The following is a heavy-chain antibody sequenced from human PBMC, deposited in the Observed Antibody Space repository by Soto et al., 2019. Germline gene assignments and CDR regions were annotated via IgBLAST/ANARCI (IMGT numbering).Heavy chain of an antibody. D-gene: IGHD1-1*01. J-gene: IGHJ6*02. CDR3: ARLPPRGYTYYYYGMDV. Sequence: SETLSLTCTVSGGSISSSSYYWGWIRQPPGKGLEWIGSIYYSGSTYYNPSLKSRVTISVDTSKNQFSLKLSSVTAADTAVYYCARLPPRGYTYYYYGMDVWGQGTTVTVSS. CDR1: GGSISSSSYY. CDR2: IYYSGST. V-gene: IGHV4-39*01.